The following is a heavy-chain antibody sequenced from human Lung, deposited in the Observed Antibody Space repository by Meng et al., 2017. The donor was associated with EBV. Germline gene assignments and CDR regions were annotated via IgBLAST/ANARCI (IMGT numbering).Heavy chain of an antibody. CDR3: ARERDTRWFDP. D-gene: IGHD5-18*01. CDR1: GGAISSSNW. CDR2: IYHSGST. Sequence: VQLLQPGRGGVMPSGTMPLPCAAFGGAISSSNWWSWVRQPPGEGLEWIGEIYHSGSTNYNPSLKSRVTISIDKSKNRFSLKLSSVTAADTAVYYCARERDTRWFDPWGRGTLVTVSS. J-gene: IGHJ5*02. V-gene: IGHV4-4*02.